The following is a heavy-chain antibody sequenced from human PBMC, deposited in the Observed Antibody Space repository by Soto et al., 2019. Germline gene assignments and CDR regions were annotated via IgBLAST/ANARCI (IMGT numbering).Heavy chain of an antibody. D-gene: IGHD6-6*01. CDR3: AKDMSASYSSSSYYFDY. CDR2: LSWNSDSI. CDR1: GFTFDDYA. Sequence: GGSLRLSCAASGFTFDDYAMHWVRQVPGKGLEWVSGLSWNSDSIGYADSVKGRFSISRDNAKNSLYLQMNSLRAEDTALYYCAKDMSASYSSSSYYFDYWGQGTLVTVSS. V-gene: IGHV3-9*01. J-gene: IGHJ4*02.